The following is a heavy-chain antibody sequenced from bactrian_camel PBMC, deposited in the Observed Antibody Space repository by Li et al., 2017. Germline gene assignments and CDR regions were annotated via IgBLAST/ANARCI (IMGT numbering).Heavy chain of an antibody. J-gene: IGHJ4*01. V-gene: IGHV3S53*01. CDR1: RSLYSGAC. CDR2: IDSDGIA. D-gene: IGHD3*01. CDR3: AAGTARVFSDRCIPDY. Sequence: HVQLVESGGGSVQAGGSLRLSCVASRSLYSGACVGWLRQAPGKEREGVAAIDSDGIASYADSVKGRFTISLGNAKNTLYLQMNTLKPEDTAMYYCAAGTARVFSDRCIPDYWGQGTQVTVS.